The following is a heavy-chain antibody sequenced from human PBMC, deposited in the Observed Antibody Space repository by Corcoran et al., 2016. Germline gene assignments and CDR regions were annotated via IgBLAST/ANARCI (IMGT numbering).Heavy chain of an antibody. V-gene: IGHV3-53*01. J-gene: IGHJ4*02. CDR3: ARSGYSYGLYFDY. CDR2: IYSGGST. CDR1: GFTVSSNY. Sequence: EVQLVESGGDLIQPGGSLRLSCAASGFTVSSNYMSWVRQAPGKGLEWVSVIYSGGSTYYADSVKGRFTISRDNSKNTLYLQMNSLRAEDTAVYYCARSGYSYGLYFDYWGQGTLVTVSS. D-gene: IGHD5-18*01.